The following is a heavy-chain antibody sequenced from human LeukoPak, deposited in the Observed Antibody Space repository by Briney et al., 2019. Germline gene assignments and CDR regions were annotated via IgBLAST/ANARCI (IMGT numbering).Heavy chain of an antibody. V-gene: IGHV3-11*04. D-gene: IGHD6-13*01. CDR1: GFTFSDYY. CDR3: AKEGANSWIDY. J-gene: IGHJ4*02. Sequence: GGSLRLSCAASGFTFSDYYMSWIRQAPGKGLEWVSYISSSGSTIYYADSVKGRFTISRDNSMNTLYMQMNSLRAEDTAVYYCAKEGANSWIDYWGQGTLVTVSS. CDR2: ISSSGSTI.